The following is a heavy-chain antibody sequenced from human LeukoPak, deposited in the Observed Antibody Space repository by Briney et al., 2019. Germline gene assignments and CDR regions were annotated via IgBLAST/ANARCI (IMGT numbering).Heavy chain of an antibody. V-gene: IGHV3-23*01. D-gene: IGHD1-1*01. J-gene: IGHJ4*02. CDR3: AKAGIGADGAGFLCEY. Sequence: GGSLTLSCAASGFTFSDYAMSWVRQAPGKGLEWVSTASYYVGKQYHADPVRGRFTVSRDNSRNTVSLQMSSLRVEDTGIYYCAKAGIGADGAGFLCEYWGQGTLVTVSS. CDR2: ASYYVGKQ. CDR1: GFTFSDYA.